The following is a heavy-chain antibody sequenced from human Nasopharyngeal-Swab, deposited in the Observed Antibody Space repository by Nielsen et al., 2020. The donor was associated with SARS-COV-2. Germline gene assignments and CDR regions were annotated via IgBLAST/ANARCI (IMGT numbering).Heavy chain of an antibody. CDR2: IFSNVER. D-gene: IGHD5-24*01. V-gene: IGHV2-26*01. CDR1: GFSLSNPRMG. J-gene: IGHJ3*02. CDR3: ARPLNGLYRDEVFDI. Sequence: SGPTLVKPTETLTLTCTVSGFSLSNPRMGVSWFRQPPGKALEWLAHIFSNVERSYNPSLKSRLTISKDTSKSQVVLSMTNVDPLDTATYYCARPLNGLYRDEVFDIWGQGTVVTVSS.